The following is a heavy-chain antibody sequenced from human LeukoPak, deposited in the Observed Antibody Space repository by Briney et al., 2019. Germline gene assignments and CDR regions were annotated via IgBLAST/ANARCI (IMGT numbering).Heavy chain of an antibody. CDR2: FDPEDGET. D-gene: IGHD2-21*01. V-gene: IGHV1-24*01. CDR3: VRAGRGFFDNDWSNALDI. CDR1: GYTLTELS. J-gene: IGHJ3*02. Sequence: ASVKVSCKVSGYTLTELSMHWVRQAPGQGLEWMGGFDPEDGETIYAQKFQGRVTMTEDTSTDTAYMELSSRRSEDTAVYYCVRAGRGFFDNDWSNALDIWGQGTMVTISS.